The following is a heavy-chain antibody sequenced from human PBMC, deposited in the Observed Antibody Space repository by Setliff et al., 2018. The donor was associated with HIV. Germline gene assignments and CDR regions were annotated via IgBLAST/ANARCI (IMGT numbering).Heavy chain of an antibody. CDR1: GFTFSSYG. CDR2: IWYDGSNK. CDR3: AKEADDFWSGFRAYYYYMDV. J-gene: IGHJ6*03. Sequence: GGSLRLSCAASGFTFSSYGMHWVRQAPGKGLEWVAVIWYDGSNKYHADSVKGRFTISRDNSKNTLYLQMNSLRAEDTAVYYCAKEADDFWSGFRAYYYYMDVWGKGTTVTVSS. D-gene: IGHD3-3*01. V-gene: IGHV3-33*06.